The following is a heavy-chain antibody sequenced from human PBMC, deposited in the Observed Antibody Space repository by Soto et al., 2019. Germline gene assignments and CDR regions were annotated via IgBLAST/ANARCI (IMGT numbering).Heavy chain of an antibody. CDR2: IYGGGST. D-gene: IGHD3-22*01. V-gene: IGHV3-53*01. CDR1: GFSVSTKY. Sequence: ESGGGLIQFGGSLRLSCIVSGFSVSTKYMSWVRQAPGEGLEWVSVIYGGGSTYYADSVRGRFTISRDNSKNTVYLQMNSLRVEDTAVYYCARGHDSSGYYIGYWGQGTRVTVSS. J-gene: IGHJ4*02. CDR3: ARGHDSSGYYIGY.